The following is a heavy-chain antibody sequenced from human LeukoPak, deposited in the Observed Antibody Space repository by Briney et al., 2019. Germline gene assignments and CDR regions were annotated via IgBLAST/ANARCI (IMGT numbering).Heavy chain of an antibody. V-gene: IGHV3-7*01. D-gene: IGHD3-22*01. CDR3: ARDTYDSSGYYAHLDY. Sequence: GGSLRLSCAASGFTFSTYWMNWFRQAPGMGLEWVGDINQDASEINYVDSVRGRFTISRDNAKNSLHLQMNSLRAEDTAVYYCARDTYDSSGYYAHLDYWGQGTLVTVSS. J-gene: IGHJ4*02. CDR1: GFTFSTYW. CDR2: INQDASEI.